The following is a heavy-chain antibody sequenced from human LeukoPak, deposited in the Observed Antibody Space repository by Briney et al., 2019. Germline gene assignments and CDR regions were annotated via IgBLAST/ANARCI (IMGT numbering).Heavy chain of an antibody. CDR2: IIPIFGTA. J-gene: IGHJ5*02. CDR3: ARDRPTTVTSNWFDP. CDR1: GGTFSSYA. D-gene: IGHD4-17*01. Sequence: GASVKVSCKXSGGTFSSYAISWVRQAPGQGLERMGGIIPIFGTANYAQKFQGRVTITTDESTSTAYMELSSLRSEDTAVYYCARDRPTTVTSNWFDPWGQGTLVTVSS. V-gene: IGHV1-69*05.